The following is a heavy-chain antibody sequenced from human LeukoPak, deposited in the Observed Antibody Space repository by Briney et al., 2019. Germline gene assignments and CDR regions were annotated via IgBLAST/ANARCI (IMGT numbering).Heavy chain of an antibody. D-gene: IGHD3-22*01. CDR3: TTSQYYYDSSGYYYTGFDP. J-gene: IGHJ5*02. Sequence: GGSLRLSCAASGFTFSNAWMSWVRQAPGKGLEWVGRIKSKTDGGTTDYAAPVKGRFTISRDDSKNTLYLQINSLKTEDTAVYYCTTSQYYYDSSGYYYTGFDPWGQGTLVTVSS. V-gene: IGHV3-15*01. CDR1: GFTFSNAW. CDR2: IKSKTDGGTT.